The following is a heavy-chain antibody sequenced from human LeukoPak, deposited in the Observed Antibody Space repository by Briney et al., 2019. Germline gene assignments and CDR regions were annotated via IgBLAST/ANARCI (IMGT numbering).Heavy chain of an antibody. CDR2: MRHDGGEK. V-gene: IGHV3-7*05. CDR1: GFTFSSYR. J-gene: IGHJ3*02. Sequence: GGSLRLSCAASGFTFSSYRMNWVRQTPRKGLEWVANMRHDGGEKYYVDSVKGRFTISRDNAKNSLYLQMNSLRAEDTAVYYCARVQNAFDIWGQGTMVTVSS. CDR3: ARVQNAFDI.